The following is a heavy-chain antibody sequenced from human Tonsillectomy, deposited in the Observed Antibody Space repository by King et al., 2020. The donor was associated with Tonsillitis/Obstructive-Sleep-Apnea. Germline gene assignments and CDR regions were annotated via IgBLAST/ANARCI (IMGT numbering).Heavy chain of an antibody. J-gene: IGHJ5*02. V-gene: IGHV4-34*01. CDR1: GGSFSGYY. D-gene: IGHD6-13*01. CDR3: ARGPNYSSSWYNS. CDR2: INHSGST. Sequence: VQLQQWGAGLLKPSETLSLTCAVYGGSFSGYYWSWIRQPPGKGLEWIGEINHSGSTNYNPSLKSRVTISVDTSKNQSSLKLSSVTAADTAVYYCARGPNYSSSWYNSWGQGTLVTVSS.